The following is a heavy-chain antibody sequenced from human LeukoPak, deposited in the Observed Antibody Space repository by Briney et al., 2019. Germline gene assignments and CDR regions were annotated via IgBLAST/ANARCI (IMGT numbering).Heavy chain of an antibody. D-gene: IGHD6-13*01. CDR2: IYHSGST. Sequence: KPSETLSLTCAVSGYSISSGYYWGWIRQPPGKGLEWIGSIYHSGSTYYNPSLKSRVTISVDTSKNQFSLKLSSVTAADTAVYYCARDDIAAAATFDYWGQGTLVTVSS. V-gene: IGHV4-38-2*02. CDR1: GYSISSGYY. CDR3: ARDDIAAAATFDY. J-gene: IGHJ4*02.